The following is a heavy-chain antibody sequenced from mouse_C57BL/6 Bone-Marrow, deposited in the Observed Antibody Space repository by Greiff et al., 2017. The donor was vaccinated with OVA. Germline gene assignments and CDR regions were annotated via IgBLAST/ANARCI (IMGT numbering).Heavy chain of an antibody. CDR2: INPYNGGT. Sequence: VQLQQSGPVLVKPGASVKMSCKASGYTFTDYNMNWVKQSHGKSLEWIGVINPYNGGTSYNQKFKGKATLTVDKSSSTAYMALNSLTSEDSAVYYCARETYYYYWGQGTTLTVSS. D-gene: IGHD1-1*01. CDR3: ARETYYYY. CDR1: GYTFTDYN. V-gene: IGHV1-19*01. J-gene: IGHJ2*01.